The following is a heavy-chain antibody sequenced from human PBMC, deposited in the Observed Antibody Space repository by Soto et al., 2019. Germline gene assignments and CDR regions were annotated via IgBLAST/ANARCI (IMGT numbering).Heavy chain of an antibody. CDR1: GFSLSTSGVG. V-gene: IGHV2-5*05. CDR2: IYWDDNK. CDR3: AHSNQGYGSGSYYNVYYFDY. J-gene: IGHJ4*02. Sequence: QISLKESGPTLVKPTQTLTLTCTFSGFSLSTSGVGVGWIRQAPGKALEWLALIYWDDNKRYGPSLKSRVTIHKDTPKKQVVLTMTNMDPVDAVTYYCAHSNQGYGSGSYYNVYYFDYWGQGTLVTVSS. D-gene: IGHD3-10*01.